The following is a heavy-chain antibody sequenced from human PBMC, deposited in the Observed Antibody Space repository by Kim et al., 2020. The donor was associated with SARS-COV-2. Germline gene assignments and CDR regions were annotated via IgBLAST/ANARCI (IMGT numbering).Heavy chain of an antibody. CDR2: VYHNGNT. CDR3: AIYLRTSNFYLDS. V-gene: IGHV4-61*01. J-gene: IGHJ4*02. Sequence: SETLSLTCTVSGGSVNNRTFYWSWVRQPPGKRLEWIAFVYHNGNTEYNPSLASRVSMSVDTSKNQFSLNLKSVSAADAAIYYCAIYLRTSNFYLDSWGQGMLVAVSS. CDR1: GGSVNNRTFY.